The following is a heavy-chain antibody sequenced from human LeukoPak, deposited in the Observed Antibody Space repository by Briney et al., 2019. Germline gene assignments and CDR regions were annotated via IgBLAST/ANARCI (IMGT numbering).Heavy chain of an antibody. CDR2: ISSSGSST. CDR3: AIMHRYYDGSGYWVQ. CDR1: GFTFSSYA. V-gene: IGHV3-23*01. Sequence: GGSLRLSCAASGFTFSSYAMSWVRQAPGKGLEWVSGISSSGSSTYYADSVKGRFTISRDKPRNTLYMQMNSLRDENTAVYYCAIMHRYYDGSGYWVQWGQGNLVTVSS. D-gene: IGHD3-22*01. J-gene: IGHJ4*02.